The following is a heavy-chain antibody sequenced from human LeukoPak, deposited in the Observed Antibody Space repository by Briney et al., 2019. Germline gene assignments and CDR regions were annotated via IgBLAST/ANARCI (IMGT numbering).Heavy chain of an antibody. J-gene: IGHJ4*01. Sequence: GGSLRLSCAASGFIFSSNAMNWVRQTPGKGLEWVSVISGSGTSTDYADSVKGRFTISRDNSKNTLRLQMNSLRAEDTAVYYCAKGSYSSGWSWGQGTLVTVSS. D-gene: IGHD6-19*01. CDR2: ISGSGTST. V-gene: IGHV3-23*01. CDR3: AKGSYSSGWS. CDR1: GFIFSSNA.